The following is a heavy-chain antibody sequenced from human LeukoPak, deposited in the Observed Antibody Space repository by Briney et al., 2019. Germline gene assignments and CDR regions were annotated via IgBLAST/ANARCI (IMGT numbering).Heavy chain of an antibody. D-gene: IGHD3-22*01. J-gene: IGHJ4*02. CDR3: AREVHYFDSRPAHYYFDY. CDR1: GFSFSTSV. CDR2: MWYGGTNE. V-gene: IGHV3-33*08. Sequence: PGRSLRLSCAASGFSFSTSVVHWVRQAPGKGLEWVAVMWYGGTNEQYADSVRGRFTISRDNSKNTLYLQMNSLRAEDTAVYYCAREVHYFDSRPAHYYFDYWGQGTLVTVSS.